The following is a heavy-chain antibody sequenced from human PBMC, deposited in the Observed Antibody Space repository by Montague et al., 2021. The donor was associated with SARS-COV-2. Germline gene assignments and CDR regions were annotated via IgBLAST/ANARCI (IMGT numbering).Heavy chain of an antibody. Sequence: SETLSLTCTVSGDSVSSSNYYWGWIRQPPGKGLEWIGSIHYSGSTYYKPSLKSRVTISLDTSKNQFSLKLNSVTAADTAVYYCSRGDFGVVIIPYYYYYMDVWGKGTTVTVSS. V-gene: IGHV4-39*01. CDR2: IHYSGST. J-gene: IGHJ6*03. D-gene: IGHD3-3*01. CDR1: GDSVSSSNYY. CDR3: SRGDFGVVIIPYYYYYMDV.